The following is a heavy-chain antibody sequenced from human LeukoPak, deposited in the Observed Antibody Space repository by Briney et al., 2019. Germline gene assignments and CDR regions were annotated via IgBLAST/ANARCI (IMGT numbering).Heavy chain of an antibody. CDR2: ISSSSSYI. D-gene: IGHD3-3*01. CDR1: GFTFGSYS. Sequence: PGGSLRLSCAASGFTFGSYSMNWVRQAPGKGLEWVSSISSSSSYIYYADSVKGRFTISRDNAKNSLYLQMNSLRAEDTAVYYCAREASNLRFLEWLLSPSDYWGQGTLVTVSS. J-gene: IGHJ4*02. CDR3: AREASNLRFLEWLLSPSDY. V-gene: IGHV3-21*01.